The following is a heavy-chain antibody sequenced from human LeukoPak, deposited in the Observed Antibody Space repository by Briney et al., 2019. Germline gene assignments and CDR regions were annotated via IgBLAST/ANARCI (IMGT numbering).Heavy chain of an antibody. V-gene: IGHV3-9*01. CDR2: ISWNSGSI. CDR3: ARARSGYVDY. CDR1: GFTFDDYA. J-gene: IGHJ4*02. Sequence: GRSLRLSCAASGFTFDDYAMHWVRQAPGKGLEWVSGISWNSGSIGYADSVKGRFTISRDNAKNSLYLQMNSLRAEDTALYYCARARSGYVDYWGQGTLVTVSS. D-gene: IGHD3-3*01.